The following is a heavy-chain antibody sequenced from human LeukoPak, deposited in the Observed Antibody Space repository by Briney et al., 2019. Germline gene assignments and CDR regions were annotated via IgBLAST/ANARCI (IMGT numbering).Heavy chain of an antibody. J-gene: IGHJ4*02. CDR3: ASLTYYYDRGREEEPFDY. CDR2: IYYSGST. D-gene: IGHD3-22*01. Sequence: SETLSLTCTVSGGSISSGDYYWSWIRQPPGKGLECIGYIYYSGSTNYNPSLKSRVTISVDTSKNQFSLKLSSVTAADTAVYYCASLTYYYDRGREEEPFDYWGQGTLVTVSS. CDR1: GGSISSGDYY. V-gene: IGHV4-30-4*01.